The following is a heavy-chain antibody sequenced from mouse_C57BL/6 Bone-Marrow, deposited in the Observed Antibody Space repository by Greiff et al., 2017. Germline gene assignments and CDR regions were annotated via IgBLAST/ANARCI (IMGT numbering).Heavy chain of an antibody. CDR3: ASVNYYGSSYGYFDV. V-gene: IGHV2-6*01. Sequence: VQLQQSGPGLVAPSQSLSITCTVSGFSLTSYGVDWVRQSPGKGLEWLGVIWGVGSTNYNSALKSRLSISKDNSKSQVFLKMNSLQTDDTAMYYCASVNYYGSSYGYFDVWGTGTTVTVSS. J-gene: IGHJ1*03. CDR2: IWGVGST. D-gene: IGHD1-1*01. CDR1: GFSLTSYG.